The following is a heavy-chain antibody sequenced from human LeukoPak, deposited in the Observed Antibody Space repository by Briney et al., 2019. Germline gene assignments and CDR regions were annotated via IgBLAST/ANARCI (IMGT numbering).Heavy chain of an antibody. CDR2: INHSGST. J-gene: IGHJ4*02. CDR1: GGSISSSY. V-gene: IGHV4-34*01. D-gene: IGHD3-16*02. CDR3: ARSRYDYVWGSYRYYYFDY. Sequence: SETLSLTCTVSGGSISSSYWSWIRQPPGKGLEWIGEINHSGSTNYNPSLKGRVTISVDTSKNQFSLKLSSVTAADTAVYYCARSRYDYVWGSYRYYYFDYWGQGTLVTVSS.